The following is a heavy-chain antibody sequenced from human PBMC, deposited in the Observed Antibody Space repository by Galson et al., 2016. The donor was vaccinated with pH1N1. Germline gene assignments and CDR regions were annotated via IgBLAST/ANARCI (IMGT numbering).Heavy chain of an antibody. CDR3: ARLSIRHTPRDY. D-gene: IGHD5-12*01. Sequence: ETLSLTCTVSAYSVSASYAWGWIRQPPGKGLEWIGNIIDTGTTFYNPSLKSRVTVSLDTSKSQFSLRLKSVTAADTAVYYCARLSIRHTPRDYWGQGILVTVSS. J-gene: IGHJ4*02. CDR1: AYSVSASYA. V-gene: IGHV4-38-2*02. CDR2: IIDTGTT.